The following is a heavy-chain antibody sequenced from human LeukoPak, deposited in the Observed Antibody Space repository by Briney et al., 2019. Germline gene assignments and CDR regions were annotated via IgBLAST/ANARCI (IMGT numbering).Heavy chain of an antibody. CDR2: ISPYNGKT. Sequence: ASVKVSCKASGYDFTSVGITWVRRAPGQGLEWMGWISPYNGKTRYAQKFQGRVAITTDTSTTTAYMELRGLRFNDTAAYYCARAGPGSGWYFDYWGQGTLVTVSS. CDR1: GYDFTSVG. D-gene: IGHD6-19*01. CDR3: ARAGPGSGWYFDY. V-gene: IGHV1-18*01. J-gene: IGHJ4*02.